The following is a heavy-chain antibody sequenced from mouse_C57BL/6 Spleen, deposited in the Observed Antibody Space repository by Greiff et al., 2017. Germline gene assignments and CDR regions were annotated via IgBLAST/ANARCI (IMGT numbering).Heavy chain of an antibody. CDR1: GYTFTSYW. Sequence: QVQLQQSGAELVKPGASVKMSCKASGYTFTSYWITWVKQRPGQGLEWIGDIYPGSGSTNYNEKFKSKATLTVDTSSSTAYMQLSSLTSEDSAVYYCARRDYYGSRHYAMDYWGQGTSVTVSS. D-gene: IGHD1-1*01. CDR2: IYPGSGST. V-gene: IGHV1-55*01. CDR3: ARRDYYGSRHYAMDY. J-gene: IGHJ4*01.